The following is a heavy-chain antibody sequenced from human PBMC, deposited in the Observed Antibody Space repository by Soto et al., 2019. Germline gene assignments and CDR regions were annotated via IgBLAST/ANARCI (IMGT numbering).Heavy chain of an antibody. Sequence: PSETLSLTCTVSGGSISSYYWSWIRQPPGKGLEWIGYIYYSGSTNYNPSLKSRVTISVDTSKNQFSLKLSSVTAADTAVYYCARSDSDGYNYYYFDYWGQGTLVTVS. J-gene: IGHJ4*02. CDR1: GGSISSYY. CDR2: IYYSGST. V-gene: IGHV4-59*01. CDR3: ARSDSDGYNYYYFDY. D-gene: IGHD1-1*01.